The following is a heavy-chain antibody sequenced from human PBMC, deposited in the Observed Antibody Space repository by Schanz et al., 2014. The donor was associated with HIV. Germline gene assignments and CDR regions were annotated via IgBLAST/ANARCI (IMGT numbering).Heavy chain of an antibody. CDR2: INPTNGKT. V-gene: IGHV1-2*02. J-gene: IGHJ4*02. CDR1: GYSFTGYY. CDR3: ARGGFPYNTSPGDF. Sequence: QVQLVQSGAEVSEPGASAKVSCKASGYSFTGYYIHWVRQAPGQGLEWMGWINPTNGKTFYTQKFRGRVTMTRDTSISTAYMELSRLKSDDTAVYYCARGGFPYNTSPGDFWGQGTLVTVSS. D-gene: IGHD1-20*01.